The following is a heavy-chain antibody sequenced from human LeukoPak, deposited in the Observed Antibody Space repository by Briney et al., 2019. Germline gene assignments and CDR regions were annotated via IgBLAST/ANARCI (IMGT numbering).Heavy chain of an antibody. CDR2: VYFSGST. Sequence: SETLSLTCTVSGGSIRTTSYYWGWNRQSPGRGLEWIGSVYFSGSTYYNPSLKSRVSISVDTSKNQFSLKLSSVTAADTAVYYCARGGSYWHIWGQGTLVTVSS. J-gene: IGHJ4*02. V-gene: IGHV4-39*07. CDR3: ARGGSYWHI. D-gene: IGHD3-10*01. CDR1: GGSIRTTSYY.